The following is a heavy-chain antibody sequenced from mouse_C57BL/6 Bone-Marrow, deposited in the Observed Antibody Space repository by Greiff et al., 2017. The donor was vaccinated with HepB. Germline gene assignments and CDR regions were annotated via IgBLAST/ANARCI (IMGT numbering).Heavy chain of an antibody. D-gene: IGHD2-3*01. V-gene: IGHV5-9*04. CDR2: IISGGVNT. CDR1: GFTFSSYT. CDR3: ARDGYYPYYFDY. J-gene: IGHJ2*01. Sequence: EVQRVESGGGLVKPGGSLKLSCAASGFTFSSYTMSWVRQTPEKRLEWVATIISGGVNTYYPVSVQGRVTLSRYNAKNTLYLPMSSLRSDDTALYYCARDGYYPYYFDYWGQGTTLTVSS.